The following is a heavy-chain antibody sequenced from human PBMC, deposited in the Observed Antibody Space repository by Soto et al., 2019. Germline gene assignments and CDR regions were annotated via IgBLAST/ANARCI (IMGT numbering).Heavy chain of an antibody. J-gene: IGHJ4*02. CDR3: VTDEVPQ. CDR1: GFRLSDAW. CDR2: IKRDADGGTT. Sequence: EVQVVESGGGLVKPGGSLRLSCAASGFRLSDAWVHWVRQAPGKGLQWDGRIKRDADGGTTDYAAPVKGRFIISRDDSKNTLFLHMNSLISDDTGVYYCVTDEVPQWGQGTLVTVSP. V-gene: IGHV3-15*07.